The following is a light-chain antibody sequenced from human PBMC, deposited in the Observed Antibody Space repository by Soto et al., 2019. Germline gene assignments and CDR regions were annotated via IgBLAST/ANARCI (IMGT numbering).Light chain of an antibody. Sequence: DIQMTQSPSSLSASVGDRVTITCQAGLDISNYLNWYQQKPGKAPKLLIYDASNLETGVPSRFSGSGSGTDFTFTISSLQPEDSGTYYCQPYDNLPLTFGGGTKGDIQ. CDR1: LDISNY. J-gene: IGKJ4*01. V-gene: IGKV1-33*01. CDR2: DAS. CDR3: QPYDNLPLT.